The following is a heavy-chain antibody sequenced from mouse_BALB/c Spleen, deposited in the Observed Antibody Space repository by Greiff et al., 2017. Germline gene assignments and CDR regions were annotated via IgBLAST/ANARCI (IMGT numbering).Heavy chain of an antibody. V-gene: IGHV5-6-5*01. CDR2: ISSGGST. D-gene: IGHD1-1*01. CDR1: GFTFSSYA. CDR3: ARGPGYYGSSYAMDY. J-gene: IGHJ4*01. Sequence: EVKVVESGGGLVKPGGSLKLSCAASGFTFSSYAMSWVRQTPEKRLEWVASISSGGSTYYPDSVKGRFTISRDNARNILYLQMSSLRSEDTAMYYCARGPGYYGSSYAMDYWGQGTSVTVSS.